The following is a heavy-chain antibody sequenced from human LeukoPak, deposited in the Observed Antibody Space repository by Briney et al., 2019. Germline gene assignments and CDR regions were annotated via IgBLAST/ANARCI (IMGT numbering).Heavy chain of an antibody. J-gene: IGHJ6*02. V-gene: IGHV1-69*01. D-gene: IGHD3-10*01. CDR1: GGTFSSYA. CDR3: ARVPGSGSYSAIPHYYYGMDV. CDR2: IIPIFGTA. Sequence: SVKVSCKASGGTFSSYAISWVRQAPGQGLEWMGGIIPIFGTANYAQKFQGRVTITADESTSTAYMELSSLRSEDTAVYYCARVPGSGSYSAIPHYYYGMDVWGQGTTVTVSS.